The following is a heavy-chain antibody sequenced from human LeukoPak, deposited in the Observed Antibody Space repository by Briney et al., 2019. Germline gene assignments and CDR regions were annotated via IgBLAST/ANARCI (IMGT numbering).Heavy chain of an antibody. CDR2: IRYDGSNK. J-gene: IGHJ4*02. CDR1: GFTFSSYG. D-gene: IGHD4-17*01. V-gene: IGHV3-30*02. Sequence: PGGSLRLSCAASGFTFSSYGMHWVRQAPGKGLEWVAFIRYDGSNKYYADSVKGRFTISRDNSKNTLYLQMNSLRAEDTAVYYCARDQGDYGDPFDYWGQGTLVTVSS. CDR3: ARDQGDYGDPFDY.